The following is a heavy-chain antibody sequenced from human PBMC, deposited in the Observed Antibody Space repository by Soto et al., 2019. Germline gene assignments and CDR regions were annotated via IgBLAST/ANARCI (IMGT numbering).Heavy chain of an antibody. D-gene: IGHD2-8*01. J-gene: IGHJ3*02. CDR1: GFTFSSYA. V-gene: IGHV3-23*01. Sequence: GGSLRLSCAASGFTFSSYAMSWVRQAPGKGLEWVSAISGSGGSTYYADSVKGRFTISRDNSKNTLYLQMNSLRAEDTAVYYCAKDVSLVAAPRGYCTNGVCYDAFDIWGQGTMVTVSS. CDR2: ISGSGGST. CDR3: AKDVSLVAAPRGYCTNGVCYDAFDI.